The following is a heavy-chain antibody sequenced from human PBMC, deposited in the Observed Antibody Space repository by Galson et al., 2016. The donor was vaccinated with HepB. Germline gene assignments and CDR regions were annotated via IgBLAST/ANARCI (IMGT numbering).Heavy chain of an antibody. D-gene: IGHD6-6*01. V-gene: IGHV3-21*01. CDR1: GFTFDNYT. J-gene: IGHJ2*01. CDR3: ARSLGWYFDV. CDR2: VSHSSTYV. Sequence: SLRLSCAASGFTFDNYTMYWLRQAPGKGLKWVSSVSHSSTYVYYADSVEGRFTISRDNAKNSLHLEMNSLRVEDTAVFYCARSLGWYFDVWGRGTLVTVSS.